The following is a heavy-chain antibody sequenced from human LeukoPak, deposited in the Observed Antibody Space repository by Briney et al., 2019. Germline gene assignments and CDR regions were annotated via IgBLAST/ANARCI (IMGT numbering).Heavy chain of an antibody. CDR3: ARDRWELLGWFDP. Sequence: GRSLRLSCAASGFTFSSYAMHWVRQAPGKGLEWAAVISYDGSNKYYADSVKGRFTISRDNSKNTLYLQMNSLRAEDTAVYYCARDRWELLGWFDPWGQGTLVTVSS. J-gene: IGHJ5*02. D-gene: IGHD1-26*01. V-gene: IGHV3-30-3*01. CDR2: ISYDGSNK. CDR1: GFTFSSYA.